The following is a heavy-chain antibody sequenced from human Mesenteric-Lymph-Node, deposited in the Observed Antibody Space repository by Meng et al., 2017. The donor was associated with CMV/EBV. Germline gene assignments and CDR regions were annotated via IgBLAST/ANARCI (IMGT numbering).Heavy chain of an antibody. CDR2: ISSSGSTI. J-gene: IGHJ3*02. D-gene: IGHD2-2*01. CDR1: GFTFSSYE. CDR3: ARDCSSTSCYGDDDAFDI. V-gene: IGHV3-48*03. Sequence: GGSLRLSCAASGFTFSSYEMNWVRQAPGKGLEWVSYISSSGSTIYYADSVKGRFTISRDNAKNSLYLQMNSLRAEDTAVYYCARDCSSTSCYGDDDAFDIWGQGTMVTVSS.